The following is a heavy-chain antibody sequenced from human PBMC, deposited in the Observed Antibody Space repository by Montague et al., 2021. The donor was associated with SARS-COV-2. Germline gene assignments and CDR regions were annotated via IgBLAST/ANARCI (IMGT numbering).Heavy chain of an antibody. CDR2: IYYSATT. D-gene: IGHD6-19*01. CDR1: GGSISSSNYY. CDR3: ARETYTSGWFQQFDY. Sequence: SETLSLTCTVSGGSISSSNYYWGWIRQPPGQELERIGSIYYSATTYYNPSLQSRVTISVDTSKKQFSLKLSSVTAADTAVYYCARETYTSGWFQQFDYWGQGTLVTVSS. J-gene: IGHJ4*02. V-gene: IGHV4-39*01.